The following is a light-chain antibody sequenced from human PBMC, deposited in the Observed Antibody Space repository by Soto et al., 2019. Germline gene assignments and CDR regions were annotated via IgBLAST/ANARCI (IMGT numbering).Light chain of an antibody. Sequence: QSVLTQPPSVSGSPGQSVTISCTGSSSDVGSYTRVSWYQQPPGTAPKLIIYEVSNRPSGVPDRFSGSKSGNTASLTISGLQAEDEADYYCSSCTDSRTPCAFGTGTKVTVL. CDR3: SSCTDSRTPCA. CDR2: EVS. V-gene: IGLV2-18*02. CDR1: SSDVGSYTR. J-gene: IGLJ1*01.